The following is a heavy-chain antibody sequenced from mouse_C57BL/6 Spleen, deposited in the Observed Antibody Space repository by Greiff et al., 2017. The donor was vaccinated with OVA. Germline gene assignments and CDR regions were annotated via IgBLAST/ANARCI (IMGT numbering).Heavy chain of an antibody. CDR2: IYPGSGST. Sequence: VQLQQSGAELVKPGASVKMSCKASGYTFTSYWITWVKQRPGQGLEWIGDIYPGSGSTNYNEKFKSKATLTVDTSSSTAYMQLSSLTSEDSAVYYCARITTGVARYFDVWGTGTTVTVSS. CDR1: GYTFTSYW. V-gene: IGHV1-55*01. CDR3: ARITTGVARYFDV. J-gene: IGHJ1*03. D-gene: IGHD1-1*01.